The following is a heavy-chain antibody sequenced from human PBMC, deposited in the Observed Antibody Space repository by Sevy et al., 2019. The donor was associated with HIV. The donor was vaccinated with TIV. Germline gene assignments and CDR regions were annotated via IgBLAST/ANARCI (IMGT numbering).Heavy chain of an antibody. CDR3: ARVARFLEWLFRDSTPPHYFDY. D-gene: IGHD3-3*01. V-gene: IGHV4-38-2*02. CDR2: LYHSGST. Sequence: SQTLSLTCTVSGYSISSGYYWGWIRQPPGKGLEWIGSLYHSGSTYYNPSLPSRVTISVDTSKNQFSLRLSPVTAADTAVYFCARVARFLEWLFRDSTPPHYFDYWGQGTLVTVSS. CDR1: GYSISSGYY. J-gene: IGHJ4*02.